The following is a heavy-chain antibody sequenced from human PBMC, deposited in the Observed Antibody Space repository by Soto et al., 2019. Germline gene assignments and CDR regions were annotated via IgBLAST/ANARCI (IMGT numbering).Heavy chain of an antibody. Sequence: PGGSLRLSCAASGFTFSSYAMSWVRQAPGKGLEWVSAISGSGGSTYYADSVKGRFTISRDNSKNTLYLQMNSLRAEDTAVYYCAKEFCTNGVCYGTLDYWGQGTLVTVSS. D-gene: IGHD2-8*01. CDR3: AKEFCTNGVCYGTLDY. CDR2: ISGSGGST. J-gene: IGHJ4*02. CDR1: GFTFSSYA. V-gene: IGHV3-23*01.